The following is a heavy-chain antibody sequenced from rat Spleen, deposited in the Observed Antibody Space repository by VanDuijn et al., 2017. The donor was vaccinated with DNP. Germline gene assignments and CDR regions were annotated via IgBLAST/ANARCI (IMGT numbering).Heavy chain of an antibody. Sequence: EVQLVESGGGLVQPGRSLKLSCAASGFTFSDYNMAWVRQAPKKGLEWVATITYDGTSTYSRDSVKGRFTISRDNARSTPYLQRERLWSEETATYYCTRHGGHYWGQGVMVTVSS. J-gene: IGHJ2*01. CDR3: TRHGGHY. V-gene: IGHV5-7*01. CDR2: ITYDGTST. CDR1: GFTFSDYN.